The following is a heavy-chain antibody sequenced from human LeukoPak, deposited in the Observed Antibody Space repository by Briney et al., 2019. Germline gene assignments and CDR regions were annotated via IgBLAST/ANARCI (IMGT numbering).Heavy chain of an antibody. J-gene: IGHJ4*02. V-gene: IGHV3-74*01. D-gene: IGHD4/OR15-4a*01. Sequence: PGRSLRLSCALSGLPFSSYWTHWVRQVPGKGLVWVSRIDTDGTDTSYADSVKGRFTVSRDNAKNTLYLQMNSLRVEDTAIYYCTRLGGANPIDHWGQGILVTVSS. CDR1: GLPFSSYW. CDR2: IDTDGTDT. CDR3: TRLGGANPIDH.